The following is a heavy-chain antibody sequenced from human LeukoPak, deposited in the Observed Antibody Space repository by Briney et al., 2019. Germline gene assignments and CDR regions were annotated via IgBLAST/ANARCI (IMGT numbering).Heavy chain of an antibody. D-gene: IGHD3-22*01. CDR1: GGSFSGYY. Sequence: PSETLSLTCAVYGGSFSGYYWSWIRQPPGKGLEWIGEINHGGSTNYNPSLKSRVTISVDTSKNQFSLKLSSVTAADTAVYYCARRYYDSSGYYYYGMDVWGQGTTVTVSS. J-gene: IGHJ6*02. CDR2: INHGGST. CDR3: ARRYYDSSGYYYYGMDV. V-gene: IGHV4-34*01.